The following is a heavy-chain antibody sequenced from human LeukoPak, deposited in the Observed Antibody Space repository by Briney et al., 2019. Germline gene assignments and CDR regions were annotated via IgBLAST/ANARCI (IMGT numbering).Heavy chain of an antibody. J-gene: IGHJ4*02. CDR1: GFTFGDYA. D-gene: IGHD3-22*01. CDR3: ALTYYYDSSGYYLPDY. Sequence: HSGGSLRLSCTASGFTFGDYAMSWVRQAPGKGLEWVGFIRSKAYGGTTEYAASAKGRFTISRDDSKSIAYLQMNSLKTEDTAVYYCALTYYYDSSGYYLPDYWGQGTLVTVSS. CDR2: IRSKAYGGTT. V-gene: IGHV3-49*04.